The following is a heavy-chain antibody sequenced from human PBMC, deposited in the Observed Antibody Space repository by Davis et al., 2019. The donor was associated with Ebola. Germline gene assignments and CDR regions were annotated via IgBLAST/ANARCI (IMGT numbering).Heavy chain of an antibody. CDR2: IHYTGSA. V-gene: IGHV4-59*03. CDR3: SERGSSV. CDR1: GVSISRHY. D-gene: IGHD3-10*01. J-gene: IGHJ4*02. Sequence: PSETLSLTCTVSGVSISRHYWSWIRQPPGKRLEWIGSIHYTGSAYYNSSLASRATISVDTSKNQFSLKLTSVTAADTAMYYCSERGSSVWGQGTLVTLSS.